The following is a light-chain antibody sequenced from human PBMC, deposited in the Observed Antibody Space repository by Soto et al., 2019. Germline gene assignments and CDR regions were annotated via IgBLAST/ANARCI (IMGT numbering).Light chain of an antibody. CDR2: AAS. CDR1: QGISTY. CDR3: QQLNTYPRT. J-gene: IGKJ1*01. Sequence: IQLTQSPSFLSASVRDRVTITCRASQGISTYLAWYQQKPGKAPTLLIYAASTLQSGVPSRFSGSGSGTEFTLTISSLQPEDFATYYCQQLNTYPRTFGQGTKVDIK. V-gene: IGKV1-9*01.